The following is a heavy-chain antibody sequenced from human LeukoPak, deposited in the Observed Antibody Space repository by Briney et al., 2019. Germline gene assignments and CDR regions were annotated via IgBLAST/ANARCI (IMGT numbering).Heavy chain of an antibody. J-gene: IGHJ4*02. CDR3: ARGGVSSGWYPGY. CDR2: IRSKANSYAT. D-gene: IGHD6-19*01. V-gene: IGHV3-73*01. CDR1: GFTFSGSA. Sequence: PGGSLRLSCAASGFTFSGSAMHWVRQASGKGLEWVGRIRSKANSYATAYAASVKGRSTISRDDSKNTAYLQMNSLRAEDTAVYYCARGGVSSGWYPGYWGQGTLVTVSS.